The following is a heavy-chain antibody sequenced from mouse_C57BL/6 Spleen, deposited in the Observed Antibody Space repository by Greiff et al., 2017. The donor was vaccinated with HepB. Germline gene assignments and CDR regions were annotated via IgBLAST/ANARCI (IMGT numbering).Heavy chain of an antibody. V-gene: IGHV14-3*01. D-gene: IGHD1-1*01. CDR2: IDPANGNT. J-gene: IGHJ2*01. Sequence: VQLKQSVAELVRPGASVKLSCTASGFNIKNTYMHWVKQRPEQGLEWIGRIDPANGNTKYAPKFQGKATITADTSSNTAYLQLSSLTSEDTAIYYCARSPFITTVVEYYFDYWGQGTTLTVSS. CDR3: ARSPFITTVVEYYFDY. CDR1: GFNIKNTY.